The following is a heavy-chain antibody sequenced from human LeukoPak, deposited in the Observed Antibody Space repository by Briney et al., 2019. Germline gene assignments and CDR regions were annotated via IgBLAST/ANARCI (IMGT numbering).Heavy chain of an antibody. J-gene: IGHJ6*03. CDR3: ARDGYGNNYMDV. CDR1: GFSVSSNF. CDR2: IYSGGTT. Sequence: GGSLRLSCAASGFSVSSNFLSWVRQAPGKGLEWVSVIYSGGTTYYADSVKGRFTISRDNSKNTLSLQMNSLRAEDTAVYYCARDGYGNNYMDVWGKGTTVTVSS. V-gene: IGHV3-53*01. D-gene: IGHD1/OR15-1a*01.